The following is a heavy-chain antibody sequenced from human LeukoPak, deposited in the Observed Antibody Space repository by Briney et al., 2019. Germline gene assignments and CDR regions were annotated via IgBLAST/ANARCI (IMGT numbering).Heavy chain of an antibody. CDR1: GYTFTGYY. Sequence: ASVKVSCKASGYTFTGYYMHWVRQAPGQGLEWMGWINPISGGTNYAQKFQGRVTMTRDTSISAAYMELSRLRSDDTAVYYCASSGIVATIDYWGQGTLVTVSS. J-gene: IGHJ4*02. CDR2: INPISGGT. V-gene: IGHV1-2*02. D-gene: IGHD5-12*01. CDR3: ASSGIVATIDY.